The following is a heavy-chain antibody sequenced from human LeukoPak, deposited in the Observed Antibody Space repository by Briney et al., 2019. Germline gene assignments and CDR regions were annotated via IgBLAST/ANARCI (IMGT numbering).Heavy chain of an antibody. V-gene: IGHV3-66*01. CDR2: IYSGGST. CDR1: GFTVSSNY. CDR3: ARDRRGYSGYEDAFDI. Sequence: PGGSLRLSCAASGFTVSSNYMSWVRQAPGKGLEWASVIYSGGSTYYADSVKGRFTISRDNSKNTLYLQMNSLRAEDTAVYYCARDRRGYSGYEDAFDIWGQGTMVTVSS. J-gene: IGHJ3*02. D-gene: IGHD5-12*01.